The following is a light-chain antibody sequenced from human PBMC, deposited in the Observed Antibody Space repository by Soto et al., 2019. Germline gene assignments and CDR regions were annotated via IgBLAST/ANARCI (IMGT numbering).Light chain of an antibody. CDR1: SSDVGGYNF. CDR2: DVT. CDR3: TSYAGSNIPVL. V-gene: IGLV2-8*01. J-gene: IGLJ2*01. Sequence: QSALTQPPSASGSPGQSVTISCTGTSSDVGGYNFVSWYQQHPGNAPKLMIYDVTERPSGVPDRFSGSKSGNTDSLTVSGLQVEDEADYYCTSYAGSNIPVLFGGGTKVTVL.